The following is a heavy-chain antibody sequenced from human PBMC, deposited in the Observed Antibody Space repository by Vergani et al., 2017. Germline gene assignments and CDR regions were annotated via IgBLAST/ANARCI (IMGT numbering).Heavy chain of an antibody. CDR3: TTDEFPFWGGYYEGGNWFDP. V-gene: IGHV3-15*01. CDR1: GFTFSNAW. Sequence: EVQLVESGGGLVKPGGSLRLSCAASGFTFSNAWMSWVRQAPGKGLEWVGRIKSKTDGGTTDYAAPGKGRFTISRDDSKNTLYLQMNSLKTVDTAVYYCTTDEFPFWGGYYEGGNWFDPWGQGTLVTVSS. CDR2: IKSKTDGGTT. J-gene: IGHJ5*02. D-gene: IGHD3-3*01.